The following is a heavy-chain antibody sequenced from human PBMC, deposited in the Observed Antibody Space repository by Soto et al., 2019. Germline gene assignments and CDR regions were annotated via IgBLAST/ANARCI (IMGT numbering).Heavy chain of an antibody. CDR1: GFTFSTYS. Sequence: GGSLRLSCAASGFTFSTYSLTWVRQAPGKGLEWVSYISGRSSAIYYADSVKGRFTISRDNAKNSLYLQMNSLRDEDTALYFCATWHLREHAYDIWGQGTMVTVSS. CDR3: ATWHLREHAYDI. D-gene: IGHD5-12*01. J-gene: IGHJ3*02. V-gene: IGHV3-48*02. CDR2: ISGRSSAI.